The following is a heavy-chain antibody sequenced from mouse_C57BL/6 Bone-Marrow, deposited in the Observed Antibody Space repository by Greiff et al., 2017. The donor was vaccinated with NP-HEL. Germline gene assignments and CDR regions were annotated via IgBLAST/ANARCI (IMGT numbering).Heavy chain of an antibody. Sequence: EVQLQESGTVLARPGASVKMSCKTSGYTFNSSWMHWVKQRPGQGLEWIGAIYPGNSDTSYNQKFKGKAKLSAVPSASTAYLELSSLTNEDSAVYYCTRGMRFITTVVPFDWGQGTTLTVSS. CDR3: TRGMRFITTVVPFD. CDR1: GYTFNSSW. D-gene: IGHD1-1*01. CDR2: IYPGNSDT. J-gene: IGHJ2*01. V-gene: IGHV1-5*01.